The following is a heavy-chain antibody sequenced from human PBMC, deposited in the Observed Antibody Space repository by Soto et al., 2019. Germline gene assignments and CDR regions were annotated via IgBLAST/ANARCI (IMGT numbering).Heavy chain of an antibody. J-gene: IGHJ4*02. CDR1: GYIFASSW. CDR3: AGGGYCTGGGCSRHYFDS. Sequence: RGESLKISCEGSGYIFASSWIGWVRQMPGKGLEWLGIIYFGDSDARYSPSFQGQVTISADKSISTAYLQWSSLKASDTAIYYCAGGGYCTGGGCSRHYFDSWGQGTLVTVSS. D-gene: IGHD2-15*01. CDR2: IYFGDSDA. V-gene: IGHV5-51*01.